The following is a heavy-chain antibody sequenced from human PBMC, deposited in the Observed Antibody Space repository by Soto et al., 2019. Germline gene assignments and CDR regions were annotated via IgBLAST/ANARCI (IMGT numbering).Heavy chain of an antibody. CDR2: TYYRSKWIH. Sequence: SQTLSLTCDISGDSVSSSSAAWNWIRQSPSRGLEWLGRTYYRSKWIHEYTVSMESRITINPDTSKNQFSLHIYSVTPEDTATYYCAGVVWFRGMDVWGQGTPVTVSS. J-gene: IGHJ6*02. CDR1: GDSVSSSSAA. V-gene: IGHV6-1*01. CDR3: AGVVWFRGMDV. D-gene: IGHD3-16*01.